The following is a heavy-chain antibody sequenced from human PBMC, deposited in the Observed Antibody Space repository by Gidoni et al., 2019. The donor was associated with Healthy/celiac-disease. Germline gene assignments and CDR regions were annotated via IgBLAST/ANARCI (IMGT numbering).Heavy chain of an antibody. V-gene: IGHV1-69*01. CDR1: GGPFSSYA. Sequence: QVQLVQSGAEVKKPGSSVKVSCKASGGPFSSYAISRVRQAPGQGLEWMGGLIPIFVTSNYAQKFHGRVTITADESTNTAYMELSSLRSEDTAVYYCASTYCGGDCYSGGVDYWGQGTLVTVSS. CDR2: LIPIFVTS. CDR3: ASTYCGGDCYSGGVDY. J-gene: IGHJ4*02. D-gene: IGHD2-21*02.